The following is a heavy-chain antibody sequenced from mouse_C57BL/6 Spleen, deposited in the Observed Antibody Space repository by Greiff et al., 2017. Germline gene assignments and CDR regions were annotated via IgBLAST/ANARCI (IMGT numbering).Heavy chain of an antibody. CDR2: INPNYGTT. CDR3: AREGYDGYYAMDY. J-gene: IGHJ4*01. D-gene: IGHD2-3*01. Sequence: EVKLMESGPELVKPGASVKISCKASGYSFTDYNMNWVKQSNGKSLEWIGVINPNYGTTSYNQKFKGKATLTVDQSSSTAYMQLNSLTSEDSAVYYCAREGYDGYYAMDYWGQGTSVTVAS. V-gene: IGHV1-39*01. CDR1: GYSFTDYN.